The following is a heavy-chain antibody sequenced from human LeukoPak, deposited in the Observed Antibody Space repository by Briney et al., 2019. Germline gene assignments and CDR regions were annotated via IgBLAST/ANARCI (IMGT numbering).Heavy chain of an antibody. Sequence: GGSLRLSRAASRFTSRKALVSSVRQAPGKGVEWVGRIKSKTDGGITVYSLLEKDRFINSSDDSKNTLYLQQNSLKTDDKAVYYYTTDYLCPLRDDSSCYYSPGFDYWGQGTLVTVSS. CDR2: IKSKTDGGIT. D-gene: IGHD3-22*01. CDR1: RFTSRKAL. J-gene: IGHJ4*02. CDR3: TTDYLCPLRDDSSCYYSPGFDY. V-gene: IGHV3-15*01.